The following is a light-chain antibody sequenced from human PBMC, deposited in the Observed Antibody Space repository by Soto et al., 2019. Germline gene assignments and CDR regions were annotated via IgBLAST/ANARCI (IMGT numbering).Light chain of an antibody. CDR3: QQRSNWHT. CDR1: QSVSTY. Sequence: IVLTQSPATLSLSPGERATLSCRAGQSVSTYLAWYQHKPGQAPRLLIYDASNRATGIPARFSGSGSGTDFTLTISSLEPEDFAVYYCQQRSNWHTFGGGTKVEIK. V-gene: IGKV3-11*01. CDR2: DAS. J-gene: IGKJ4*01.